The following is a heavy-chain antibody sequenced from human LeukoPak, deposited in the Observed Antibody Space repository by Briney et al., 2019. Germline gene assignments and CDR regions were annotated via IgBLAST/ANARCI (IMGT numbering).Heavy chain of an antibody. D-gene: IGHD1-1*01. CDR3: TTRVEETTLYAHDY. Sequence: PGGSLRLSCAASGFTFSDYSMNWVRQAPGKGLEWVSSISSSSSYIYYADSVKGRFTISRDNAKNSLSLQMNGLRAEDTAIYYCTTRVEETTLYAHDYWGQGTLVTVSS. J-gene: IGHJ4*02. CDR2: ISSSSSYI. CDR1: GFTFSDYS. V-gene: IGHV3-21*01.